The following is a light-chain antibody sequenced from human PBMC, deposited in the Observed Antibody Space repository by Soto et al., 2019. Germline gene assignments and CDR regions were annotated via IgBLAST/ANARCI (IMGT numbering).Light chain of an antibody. CDR1: QSLLHSNGYNY. V-gene: IGKV2-28*01. CDR2: LGS. Sequence: DIVMTQSPLSLPVTPGEPASISCRSSQSLLHSNGYNYLDWYLQKPGQSPQLLIYLGSNRASGVPDRFRGSGSGTDFTLKISRVEAEDVGVHYCMQALQTPLTFGGGTKVEIK. CDR3: MQALQTPLT. J-gene: IGKJ4*01.